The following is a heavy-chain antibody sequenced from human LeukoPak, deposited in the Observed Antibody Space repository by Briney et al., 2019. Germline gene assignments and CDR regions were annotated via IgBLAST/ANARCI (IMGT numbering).Heavy chain of an antibody. V-gene: IGHV4-59*01. CDR2: IYYSGST. CDR1: GGSISSYY. J-gene: IGHJ1*01. D-gene: IGHD6-19*01. Sequence: SETLSLTCTVSGGSISSYYWGWIRQPPGKGLEWIGYIYYSGSTNYNPSLKSRVTISVDTSKNQFSLKLSSVTAADTAVYYCARVVAGTRYFQHWGQGTLVTVSS. CDR3: ARVVAGTRYFQH.